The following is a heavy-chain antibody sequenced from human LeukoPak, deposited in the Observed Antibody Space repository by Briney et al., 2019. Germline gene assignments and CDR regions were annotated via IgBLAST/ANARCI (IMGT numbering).Heavy chain of an antibody. J-gene: IGHJ3*02. D-gene: IGHD3-16*01. V-gene: IGHV3-21*01. CDR2: ISSRSSYI. CDR1: GFTFSSYS. CDR3: ARDGLTSNAFDI. Sequence: GGSLRLSCAASGFTFSSYSMNWVRQAPGKGLEWVSSISSRSSYIYYADSVKGRFTISRDNAKNSLYLQMNSLRAEDTAVYYCARDGLTSNAFDIWGQGTMVTVSS.